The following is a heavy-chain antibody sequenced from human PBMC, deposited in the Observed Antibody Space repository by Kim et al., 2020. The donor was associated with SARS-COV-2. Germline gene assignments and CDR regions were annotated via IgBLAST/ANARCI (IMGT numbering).Heavy chain of an antibody. D-gene: IGHD2-2*01. J-gene: IGHJ6*02. CDR2: IYYSGST. CDR1: GGSISSYY. CDR3: ARQRYLGYCSSTSCSAQRDYGMDV. Sequence: SETLSLTCTVSGGSISSYYWSWIRQPPGKGLEWIGYIYYSGSTNYNPSLKSRVTISVDTSKNQFSLKLSSVTAADTAVYYCARQRYLGYCSSTSCSAQRDYGMDVWGQGTTVTVSS. V-gene: IGHV4-59*08.